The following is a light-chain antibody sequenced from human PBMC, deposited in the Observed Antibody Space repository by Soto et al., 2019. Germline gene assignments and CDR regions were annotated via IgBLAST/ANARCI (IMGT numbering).Light chain of an antibody. J-gene: IGLJ1*01. CDR3: QSYDSSLTALYV. CDR1: SSNIGAGYD. V-gene: IGLV1-40*01. Sequence: QSVLTQPPSVSGAPGQRVTISCTGSSSNIGAGYDVQWYQQLPGTAPKLLMYGNTNRPSGVPDRFSGSKSGTSASLAITGLQAEDEADYYCQSYDSSLTALYVFGTGTIVTVL. CDR2: GNT.